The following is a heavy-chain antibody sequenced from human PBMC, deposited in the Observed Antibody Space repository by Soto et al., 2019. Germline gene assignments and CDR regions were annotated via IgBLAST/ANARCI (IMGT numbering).Heavy chain of an antibody. D-gene: IGHD1-26*01. Sequence: EVQLVESGGGLIQPGESLRLSCAASGLIVSDNYMSWVRQAPGKGLEWVAIVFADGNTYHADSVKGRFTVSRDNSKNTLDLQMNSLRVEDTAVYYCAKGDFDSWGLGTLVTVSS. CDR2: VFADGNT. CDR3: AKGDFDS. V-gene: IGHV3-53*01. J-gene: IGHJ4*02. CDR1: GLIVSDNY.